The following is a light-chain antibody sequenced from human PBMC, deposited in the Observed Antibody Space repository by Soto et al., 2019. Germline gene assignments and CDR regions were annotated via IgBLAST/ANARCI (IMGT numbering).Light chain of an antibody. J-gene: IGLJ2*01. V-gene: IGLV2-14*01. CDR2: DVS. CDR1: STDVGGYNY. CDR3: SSYTSSSAV. Sequence: QSALTQPASVSGSPGQSITISCTGTSTDVGGYNYVSWYQQHPGKAPKLMIYDVSNLPSGVSNRFSGSKSGNTASLTISGRQAEDEADYYCSSYTSSSAVFGGGTQVTVL.